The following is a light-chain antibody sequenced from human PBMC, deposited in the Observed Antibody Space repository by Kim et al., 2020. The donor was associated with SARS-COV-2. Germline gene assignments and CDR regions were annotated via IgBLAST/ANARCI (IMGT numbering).Light chain of an antibody. CDR3: QSYNRDNVL. CDR1: SGSLDDND. J-gene: IGLJ2*01. CDR2: EDA. Sequence: GRKVTISCTRRSGSLDDNDVQWYQELQEGVRTAVIYEDAQRPSGVSDRFSGSIDNSSNSASLTISGRRTEDEADYYCQSYNRDNVLFGGGTQLTVL. V-gene: IGLV6-57*03.